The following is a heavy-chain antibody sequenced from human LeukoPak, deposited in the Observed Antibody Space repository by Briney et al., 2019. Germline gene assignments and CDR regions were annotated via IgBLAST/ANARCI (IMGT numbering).Heavy chain of an antibody. J-gene: IGHJ5*02. CDR3: ARAGPVARFLEWFPNWLDP. CDR1: GGLISSNPFF. CDR2: INHSGST. Sequence: PSETLSLTCSVSGGLISSNPFFWGWVRQPPGKGLEWIGEINHSGSTNYNPSLKSRVTISVDTSKNQFSLKLSSVTAADTAVYYCARAGPVARFLEWFPNWLDPWGQGTLVTVSS. D-gene: IGHD3-3*01. V-gene: IGHV4-39*07.